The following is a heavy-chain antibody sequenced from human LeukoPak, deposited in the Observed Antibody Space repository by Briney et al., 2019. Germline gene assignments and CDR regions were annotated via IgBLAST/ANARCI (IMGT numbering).Heavy chain of an antibody. D-gene: IGHD2-8*01. CDR3: ARSMGSLDAFDI. Sequence: GASVKVSCKASGGSFRSYAISWVRQAPGQGLEWMGWINPNSGGTNYAQKFQGRVTMTRDTSISTAYMELSRLRSDDTAVYYCARSMGSLDAFDIWGRGTMVTVSS. CDR2: INPNSGGT. J-gene: IGHJ3*02. V-gene: IGHV1-2*02. CDR1: GGSFRSYA.